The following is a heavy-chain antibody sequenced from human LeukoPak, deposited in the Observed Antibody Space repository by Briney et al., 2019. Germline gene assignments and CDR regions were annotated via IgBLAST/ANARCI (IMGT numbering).Heavy chain of an antibody. Sequence: GGSLRLSCAASGFTFSNAWMSWVRQAPGKGLEWVGRIKSKTDGGTTDYAAPVKGRFTISRDDSKNTLHLQMNSLKTEDTAVYYCTTYMITFGGVIAREDYWGQGALVTVSS. CDR2: IKSKTDGGTT. CDR3: TTYMITFGGVIAREDY. V-gene: IGHV3-15*01. J-gene: IGHJ4*02. CDR1: GFTFSNAW. D-gene: IGHD3-16*02.